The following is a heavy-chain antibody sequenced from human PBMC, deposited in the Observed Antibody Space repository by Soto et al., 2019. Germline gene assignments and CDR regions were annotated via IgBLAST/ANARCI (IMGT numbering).Heavy chain of an antibody. CDR3: ARGRNIVVVPAAKLYYMDV. V-gene: IGHV4-34*01. Sequence: PSETLSLTCAVYGGSFSGYYWSWILQPPWKGLEWIGEINHSGSTNYNPSLKSRVTISVDTSKNQFSLKLSPVTAADTAVYYCARGRNIVVVPAAKLYYMDVWGKGTTVTVSS. J-gene: IGHJ6*03. D-gene: IGHD2-2*01. CDR2: INHSGST. CDR1: GGSFSGYY.